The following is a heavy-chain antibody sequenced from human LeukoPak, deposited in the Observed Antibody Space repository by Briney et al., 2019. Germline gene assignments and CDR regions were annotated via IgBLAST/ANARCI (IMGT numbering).Heavy chain of an antibody. CDR2: IYYNVTT. CDR3: ARRRYTSGQIDC. Sequence: NPSETLSLTCTVSGGSISTYYWSWIRQPPGKGLEWIGYIYYNVTTNYNPSLKSRVTISLDTSKNQFSLKLSFVTAADTAVYYCARRRYTSGQIDCWGQGTLVTVSS. D-gene: IGHD6-19*01. CDR1: GGSISTYY. J-gene: IGHJ4*02. V-gene: IGHV4-59*08.